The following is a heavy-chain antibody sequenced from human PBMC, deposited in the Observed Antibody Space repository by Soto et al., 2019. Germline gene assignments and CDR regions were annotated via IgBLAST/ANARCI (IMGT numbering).Heavy chain of an antibody. V-gene: IGHV5-51*01. CDR2: IYPGDSDT. J-gene: IGHJ4*02. CDR3: ATFRYCSGGSCQPDFDS. D-gene: IGHD2-15*01. Sequence: PGESLKLSCKGSGYRFASYWIGWVRQMPGKGLEWMGIIYPGDSDTRYSPSFQGQVTISADKSIDTAYLQWSSLKASDTAIYYCATFRYCSGGSCQPDFDSWGQGTLVTVSS. CDR1: GYRFASYW.